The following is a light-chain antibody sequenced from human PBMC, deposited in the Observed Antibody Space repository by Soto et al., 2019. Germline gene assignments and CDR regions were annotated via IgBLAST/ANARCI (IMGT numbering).Light chain of an antibody. CDR2: ANT. CDR1: GSNLRGNT. V-gene: IGLV1-44*01. CDR3: AARDDSLKGWV. J-gene: IGLJ3*02. Sequence: QSVLTQPPSASGTPGQRVTISCSGSGSNLRGNTVNWYQPLPGTAPKLLIYANTQRPSGVPDRFSGSKSGTSASLAISGLQSDDEADYYCAARDDSLKGWVSGGVTKLTVL.